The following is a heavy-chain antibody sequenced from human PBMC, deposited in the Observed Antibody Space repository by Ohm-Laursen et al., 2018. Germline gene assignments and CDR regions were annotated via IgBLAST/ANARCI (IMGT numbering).Heavy chain of an antibody. D-gene: IGHD3-3*01. Sequence: SDTLSLTCTVSGCSISSYYWSWIRQPPGKGLEWIGYIYYSGSTNYNPSLKSRVTISVDTSKNQFSLKLSSVTAADTAVYYCARYQVLNTYYDFWSGLRGYYYYGMDVWGQGTTVTVSS. CDR3: ARYQVLNTYYDFWSGLRGYYYYGMDV. CDR1: GCSISSYY. CDR2: IYYSGST. J-gene: IGHJ6*02. V-gene: IGHV4-59*07.